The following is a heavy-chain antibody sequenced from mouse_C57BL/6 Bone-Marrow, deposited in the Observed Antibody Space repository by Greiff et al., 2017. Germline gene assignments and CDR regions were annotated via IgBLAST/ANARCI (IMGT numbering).Heavy chain of an antibody. D-gene: IGHD1-1*01. Sequence: VQLQQSGAELVKPGASVKLSCKASGYTFTSYWMHWVKQRPGQGLEWIGMIHPNSGSTNYNEKFKSKATLTVAKSSSTAYMQLSSLTSEDSAVYYCAITTRFDYWGQGTTLTVSS. J-gene: IGHJ2*01. CDR3: AITTRFDY. V-gene: IGHV1-64*01. CDR1: GYTFTSYW. CDR2: IHPNSGST.